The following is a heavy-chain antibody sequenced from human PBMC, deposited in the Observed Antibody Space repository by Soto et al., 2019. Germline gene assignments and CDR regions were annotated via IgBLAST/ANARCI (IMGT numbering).Heavy chain of an antibody. V-gene: IGHV4-34*01. CDR3: ARDYVIGFDY. Sequence: PSETLSLTCAVYGGSFSGYYWSWIRQPPGKGLEWIGEINHSGSTNYNPSLKSRVTISVDTSKNQFSLKLSSVTAADTAVYYCARDYVIGFDYWGQGNLVTVS. CDR1: GGSFSGYY. J-gene: IGHJ4*02. D-gene: IGHD3-16*01. CDR2: INHSGST.